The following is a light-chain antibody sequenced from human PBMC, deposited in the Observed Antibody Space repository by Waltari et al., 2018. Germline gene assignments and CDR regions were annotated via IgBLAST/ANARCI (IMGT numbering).Light chain of an antibody. CDR2: GAS. CDR3: QQYSKWPPH. Sequence: EIVMTQSPATLSVSPGERATLSCRASQSVSSNLAWYQQKPGQAPRLLIYGASTRATGIPARFSGSGSGTEFTLTISSLQSEDLAVYYCQQYSKWPPHFGQGTKLEIK. V-gene: IGKV3-15*01. J-gene: IGKJ2*01. CDR1: QSVSSN.